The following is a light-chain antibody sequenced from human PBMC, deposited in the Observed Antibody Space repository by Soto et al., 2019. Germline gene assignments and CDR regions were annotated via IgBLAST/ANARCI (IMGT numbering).Light chain of an antibody. CDR3: SSYTISSTTPYV. CDR2: EVI. Sequence: QSVLTQPASVSGSPGQSITISCTGTSSDIGAYNYVSWYRQHPGKAPKLMIYEVINRPSGVSNRFSGSKSGNTASLTISALQAEDEADYYCSSYTISSTTPYVFGTGTKLTVL. CDR1: SSDIGAYNY. J-gene: IGLJ1*01. V-gene: IGLV2-14*01.